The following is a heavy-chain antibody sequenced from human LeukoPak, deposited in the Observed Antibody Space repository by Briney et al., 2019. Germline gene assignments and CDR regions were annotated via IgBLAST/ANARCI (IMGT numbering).Heavy chain of an antibody. CDR1: GFTFSRYS. D-gene: IGHD2-2*01. CDR2: VNSDGSGT. Sequence: GGSLRLSCAASGFTFSRYSMHWVRQAPGKGLVWVSHVNSDGSGTDYADSVKGRFTISRDNAKNTLYLQMNSLRAEDTAVYYCAKDQRFQRAFDIWGQGTMVTVSS. J-gene: IGHJ3*02. CDR3: AKDQRFQRAFDI. V-gene: IGHV3-74*01.